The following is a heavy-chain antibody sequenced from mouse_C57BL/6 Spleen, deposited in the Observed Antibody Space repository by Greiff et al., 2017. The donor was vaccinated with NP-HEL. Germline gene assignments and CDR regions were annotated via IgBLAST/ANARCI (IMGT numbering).Heavy chain of an antibody. CDR2: INPSSGYT. CDR3: ASNSITTVRFDY. V-gene: IGHV1-7*01. J-gene: IGHJ2*01. D-gene: IGHD1-1*01. CDR1: GYTFTSYW. Sequence: VKVVESGAELAKPGASVKLSCKASGYTFTSYWMHWVKQRPGQGLEWIGYINPSSGYTKYNQKFKDKATLTADKSSSTAYMQLSSLTYEDSAVYYCASNSITTVRFDYWGQGTTLTVSS.